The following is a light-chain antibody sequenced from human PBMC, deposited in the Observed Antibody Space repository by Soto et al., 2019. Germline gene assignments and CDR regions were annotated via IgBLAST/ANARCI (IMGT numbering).Light chain of an antibody. CDR2: QDT. V-gene: IGLV3-1*01. Sequence: SYELTQPPSVSVSPGQTASITCSGDKLGDKYACWYQQKPGQSPVLVIYQDTKRPSGIPERFSGSNSGNTATLTISGTQAMDEADYYCRAWDSNIVVFGGGTKVTVL. CDR1: KLGDKY. CDR3: RAWDSNIVV. J-gene: IGLJ2*01.